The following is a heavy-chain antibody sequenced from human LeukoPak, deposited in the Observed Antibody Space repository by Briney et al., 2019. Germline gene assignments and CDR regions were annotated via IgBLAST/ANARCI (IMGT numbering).Heavy chain of an antibody. J-gene: IGHJ4*02. D-gene: IGHD3-3*01. CDR1: GGSISSYY. CDR2: IYYSGST. Sequence: SETLSLTCTVSGGSISSYYWSWIRQPPGKGLEWIGYIYYSGSTNYNPSLKSRVTISLDTSKNQFSLKLGSVTAADTAVYYCARGTIFGVVLGYWGQGTLVTVSS. CDR3: ARGTIFGVVLGY. V-gene: IGHV4-59*01.